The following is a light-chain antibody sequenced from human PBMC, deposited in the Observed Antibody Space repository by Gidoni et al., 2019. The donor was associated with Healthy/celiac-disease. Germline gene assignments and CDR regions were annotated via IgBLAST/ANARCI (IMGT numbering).Light chain of an antibody. CDR1: QSLLHSNGYNY. V-gene: IGKV2-28*01. Sequence: DIVMTQSPLSLPVTPGEPAYISCRSSQSLLHSNGYNYLDWYLQKPGQSPQLLIYLGSNRASGVPDRVRGSGSGTDFTLKISRVEAEDVGVYYCMQALQTPLTFGGGTKVEIK. CDR2: LGS. CDR3: MQALQTPLT. J-gene: IGKJ4*01.